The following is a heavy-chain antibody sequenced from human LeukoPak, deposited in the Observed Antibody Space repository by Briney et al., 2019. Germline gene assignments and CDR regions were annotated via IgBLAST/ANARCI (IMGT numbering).Heavy chain of an antibody. D-gene: IGHD3/OR15-3a*01. J-gene: IGHJ4*02. CDR3: ARDPVGQAPY. CDR2: INHSGST. V-gene: IGHV4-59*01. CDR1: GGSISSYY. Sequence: SETLSLTCTVSGGSISSYYWSWIRQPPGKGLEWIGEINHSGSTNYNPSLKSRVTISVDTSKNQFSLKLSSVTAADTAVYYCARDPVGQAPYWGQGTLATVSS.